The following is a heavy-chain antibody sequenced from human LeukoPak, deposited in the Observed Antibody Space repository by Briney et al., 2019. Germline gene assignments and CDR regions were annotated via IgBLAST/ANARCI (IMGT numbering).Heavy chain of an antibody. CDR1: GFTSSSYG. CDR3: ARDRGYYDSSGHYTFDY. Sequence: GGSLRLSCAASGFTSSSYGMHWVRQAPGKGLEWVAVIRYDGSNKYYADSVKGRFTISRDNSKNTLYLQMNSLRAEDTAVYYCARDRGYYDSSGHYTFDYWGQGTLVTVSS. V-gene: IGHV3-33*01. J-gene: IGHJ4*02. D-gene: IGHD3-22*01. CDR2: IRYDGSNK.